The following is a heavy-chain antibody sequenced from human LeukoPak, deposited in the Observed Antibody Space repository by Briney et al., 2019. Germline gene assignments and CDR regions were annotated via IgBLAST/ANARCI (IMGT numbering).Heavy chain of an antibody. CDR2: IYYSGST. CDR3: ARLTGYTSVSWFDP. J-gene: IGHJ5*02. V-gene: IGHV4-59*01. Sequence: PSETLSLTCTVSGGSISNYYWSWLRQPPGKGLEWLGYIYYSGSTNYNPSLKSRVTILVDTSKRQFSLKVRSVTAPDTAVHFCARLTGYTSVSWFDPSGQGDLVSVSS. CDR1: GGSISNYY. D-gene: IGHD3-9*01.